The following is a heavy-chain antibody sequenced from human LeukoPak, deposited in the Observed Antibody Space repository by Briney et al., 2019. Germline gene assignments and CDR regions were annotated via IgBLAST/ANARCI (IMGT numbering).Heavy chain of an antibody. CDR3: AKSRRYFDRLLGDYFDY. Sequence: QTGGSLRLSCAASGFTFSSYAMSWVRQAPGKGLEWVSAISGSGGSTYYADSVKGRFTISRDNSKNTLYLQMNSLRAEDTAVYYCAKSRRYFDRLLGDYFDYWGQGTLVTVSS. V-gene: IGHV3-23*01. D-gene: IGHD3-9*01. J-gene: IGHJ4*02. CDR2: ISGSGGST. CDR1: GFTFSSYA.